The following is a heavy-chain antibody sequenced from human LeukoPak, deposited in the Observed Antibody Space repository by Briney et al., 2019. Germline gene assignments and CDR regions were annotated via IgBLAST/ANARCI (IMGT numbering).Heavy chain of an antibody. Sequence: ASVNVSCKASGYTFTIYSMHWVRQAPGQRLEWMGWINAGNGNTKYSQKFQGRVTITRDTSASTAYMELSSLRSEDTAVYYCASSSSGWEQRAPFDYWGQGTQVTVSS. D-gene: IGHD6-19*01. CDR1: GYTFTIYS. V-gene: IGHV1-3*01. CDR2: INAGNGNT. CDR3: ASSSSGWEQRAPFDY. J-gene: IGHJ4*02.